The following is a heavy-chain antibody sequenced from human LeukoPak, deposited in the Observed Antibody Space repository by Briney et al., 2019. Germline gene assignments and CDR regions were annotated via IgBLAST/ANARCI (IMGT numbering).Heavy chain of an antibody. V-gene: IGHV3-21*01. CDR2: ISSSSSHI. CDR1: GFIFSTYS. Sequence: TGGSLRLSCAASGFIFSTYSMKWVRQTPGKGLEWVSSISSSSSHIYYADSVKGRFTISRDNAKNSLYLQMNSLRAEDTAVYYCAGYSSGWYINYWGQGTLVTVP. J-gene: IGHJ4*02. CDR3: AGYSSGWYINY. D-gene: IGHD6-19*01.